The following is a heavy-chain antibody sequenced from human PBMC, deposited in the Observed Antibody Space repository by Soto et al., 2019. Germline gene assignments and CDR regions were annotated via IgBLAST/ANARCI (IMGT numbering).Heavy chain of an antibody. CDR2: ISAYNGNT. J-gene: IGHJ6*02. Sequence: QVPLMQSGAEVKKPGASVKVSCKASGYTFTSYGISWVRQAPGQGLEWMGWISAYNGNTNYAQKLQGRVTMTTDTSTSTAYMELRSLRSDDTAVYYCAREGVLYDSSGYGMDVWGQGTTVTVSS. V-gene: IGHV1-18*01. CDR3: AREGVLYDSSGYGMDV. CDR1: GYTFTSYG. D-gene: IGHD3-22*01.